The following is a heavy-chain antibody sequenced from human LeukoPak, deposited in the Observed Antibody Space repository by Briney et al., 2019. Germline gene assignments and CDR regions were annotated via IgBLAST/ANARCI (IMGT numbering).Heavy chain of an antibody. CDR3: ATRPIVGAPY. J-gene: IGHJ4*02. V-gene: IGHV3-23*01. CDR1: GFTFSSYA. D-gene: IGHD1-26*01. Sequence: PGGSLRLSCAASGFTFSSYAMNWVRQAPGKGLEWISGISGSGGVTYYADSVKGRFTISRDNSKNTLYVQMNSLRAEDTAVYYCATRPIVGAPYWGQGTRVTVSS. CDR2: ISGSGGVT.